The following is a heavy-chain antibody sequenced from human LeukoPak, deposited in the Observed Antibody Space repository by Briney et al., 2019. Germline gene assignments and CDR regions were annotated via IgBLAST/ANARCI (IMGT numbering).Heavy chain of an antibody. CDR2: INQDGSGK. J-gene: IGHJ4*02. CDR3: ASLPVTVVAQGNY. CDR1: GFTFNNYW. V-gene: IGHV3-7*01. Sequence: GGSLRLSCAAFGFTFNNYWMSWVRQAPGKGLEWVANINQDGSGKHYVDSVKGRFTISRDNAKNSLYLQMNSLRAEDTAVYYCASLPVTVVAQGNYWGQGTLVTVSS. D-gene: IGHD2-15*01.